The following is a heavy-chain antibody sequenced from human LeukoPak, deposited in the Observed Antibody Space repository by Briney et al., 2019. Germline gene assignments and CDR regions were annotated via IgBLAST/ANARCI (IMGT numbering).Heavy chain of an antibody. Sequence: QPGGSLRLSCAASGFTLSSYAMSWVRQAPGKGLEWVSAISGSGGSTYYADSVKGRFTISRDNSKNTLYLQMNSLRAEDTAVYYCAKDSDPYYDSSGTVGCFDYWGQGTLVTVSS. CDR3: AKDSDPYYDSSGTVGCFDY. J-gene: IGHJ4*02. V-gene: IGHV3-23*01. CDR1: GFTLSSYA. D-gene: IGHD3-22*01. CDR2: ISGSGGST.